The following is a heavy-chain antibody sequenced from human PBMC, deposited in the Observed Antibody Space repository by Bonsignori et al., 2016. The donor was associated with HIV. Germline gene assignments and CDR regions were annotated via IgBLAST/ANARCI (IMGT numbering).Heavy chain of an antibody. J-gene: IGHJ5*02. CDR3: AREGYYGSGSSLGLNWFDP. V-gene: IGHV4-38-2*02. D-gene: IGHD3-10*01. CDR2: IYHSGST. Sequence: SETLSLTCAVSGYSISSGYYWGWIRQPPGKGLEWIGSIYHSGSTYYNPSLKSRVTISVDTSKNQFSLKLSSVTAADTAVYYCAREGYYGSGSSLGLNWFDPWGQGTLVTVSS. CDR1: GYSISSGYY.